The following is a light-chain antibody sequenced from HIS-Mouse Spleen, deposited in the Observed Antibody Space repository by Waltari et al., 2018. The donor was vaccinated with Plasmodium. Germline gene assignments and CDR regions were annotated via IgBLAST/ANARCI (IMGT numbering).Light chain of an antibody. CDR3: QQYNSYSWT. V-gene: IGKV1-5*03. Sequence: DIQMTQSPSTLSASVGDRVTITCRASQSISSWLAWYQQKPGKAPKLLIYKASSLERGVPSRFSGSGAGTEFTHTISSLQPDDFATYYCQQYNSYSWTFGQGTKVEIK. J-gene: IGKJ1*01. CDR2: KAS. CDR1: QSISSW.